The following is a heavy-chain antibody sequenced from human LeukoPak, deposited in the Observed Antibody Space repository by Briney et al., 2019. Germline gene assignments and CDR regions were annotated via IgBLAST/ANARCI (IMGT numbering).Heavy chain of an antibody. Sequence: GGSLRLSCATSGFTLTNFAMHWVRQAPGKGLEYVSAMSSDGGTTYYANSVKGRFTMSRDKSKNAVYLQMGSLRPDDMAVYYCARGGSLSAYDSWGQGTLVTVSA. J-gene: IGHJ5*01. CDR1: GFTLTNFA. V-gene: IGHV3-64*01. D-gene: IGHD2/OR15-2a*01. CDR2: MSSDGGTT. CDR3: ARGGSLSAYDS.